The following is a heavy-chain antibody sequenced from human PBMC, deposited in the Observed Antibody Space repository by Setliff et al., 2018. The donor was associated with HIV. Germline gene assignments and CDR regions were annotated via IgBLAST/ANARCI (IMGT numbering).Heavy chain of an antibody. CDR1: GFSISSRYY. V-gene: IGHV4-38-2*01. Sequence: SETLSLTCDVSGFSISSRYYWGWIRQSPGKGLEWIGNIYHTGSSYYNPSLNDRATISLDTSKNQFSLKLNSVTAADTAVYYCASDVLDLVISVYGFWGQGIQVTVSS. CDR2: IYHTGSS. J-gene: IGHJ4*02. CDR3: ASDVLDLVISVYGF. D-gene: IGHD3-22*01.